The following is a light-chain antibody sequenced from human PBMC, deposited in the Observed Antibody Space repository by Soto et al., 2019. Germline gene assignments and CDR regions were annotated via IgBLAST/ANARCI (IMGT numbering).Light chain of an antibody. J-gene: IGKJ1*01. CDR1: QSVSSSY. Sequence: EIVLTQSPGTLSLSPGERATLSCRASQSVSSSYLAWYQQKPGQAPRLLIYGASSRATGIPDRFSGSGSGTDFTLTISRLEPEYFAVYYCQQYGSSPWTFGQGSMV. V-gene: IGKV3-20*01. CDR2: GAS. CDR3: QQYGSSPWT.